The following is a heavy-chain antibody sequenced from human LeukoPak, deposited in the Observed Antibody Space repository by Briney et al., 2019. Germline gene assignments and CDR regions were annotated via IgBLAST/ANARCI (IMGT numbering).Heavy chain of an antibody. CDR1: GYTFTSYG. V-gene: IGHV1-18*04. CDR3: ARDGTYYAIKDSSWYWFDP. D-gene: IGHD6-13*01. CDR2: ISTYNGNT. J-gene: IGHJ5*02. Sequence: ASVKVSCKASGYTFTSYGISWVRQAPGQGLEWMGWISTYNGNTNYAQKLQGRVTMTTDTSTSTAYMELGSLRSDDTAVYYCARDGTYYAIKDSSWYWFDPWGQGTLVTVSS.